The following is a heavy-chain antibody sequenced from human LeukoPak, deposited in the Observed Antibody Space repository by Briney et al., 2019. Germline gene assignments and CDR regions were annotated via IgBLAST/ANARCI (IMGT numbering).Heavy chain of an antibody. CDR3: ARETVDIVATTWFDS. Sequence: GGSLRLSCAASGFTFSSYGMHWVRQAPGKGLEWVAVIWYDGSNKYYADSVKGRFTISRDNSKNTLYLQMNSLRAEDTAVYYCARETVDIVATTWFDSWGQGTLVTVSS. CDR2: IWYDGSNK. CDR1: GFTFSSYG. J-gene: IGHJ5*01. D-gene: IGHD5-12*01. V-gene: IGHV3-33*01.